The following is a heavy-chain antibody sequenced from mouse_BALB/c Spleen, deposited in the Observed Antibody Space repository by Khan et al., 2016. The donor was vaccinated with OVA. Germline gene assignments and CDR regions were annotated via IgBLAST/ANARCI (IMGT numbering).Heavy chain of an antibody. D-gene: IGHD2-4*01. V-gene: IGHV2-6-7*01. CDR1: GFSLTGYG. CDR2: ICGGGST. CDR3: SREIYYDYGYYYAMDY. J-gene: IGHJ4*01. Sequence: QVQLQQSGPGLVAPSPSLSITCNVSGFSLTGYGVNWVRQPPGKGLEWMGMICGGGSTTYNSALKYRQSISKDNTKSQVLLKRKSLQTDDTARYYWSREIYYDYGYYYAMDYWGQGTSVTVSS.